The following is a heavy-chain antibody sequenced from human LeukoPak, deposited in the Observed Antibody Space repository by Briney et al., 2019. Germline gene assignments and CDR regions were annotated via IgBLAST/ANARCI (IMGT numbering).Heavy chain of an antibody. V-gene: IGHV3-30*18. D-gene: IGHD6-19*01. CDR1: GFTFSIYG. Sequence: GGSLRLSCAASGFTFSIYGMHWVRPAPGKWLGWEAFTLYEGSNKYYADSVKGRFTLSRDNSKNTLYLQMNRLRAEDTAVYYCAKDPNSSGWYGNLDYWGQGTLVIVSS. CDR2: TLYEGSNK. CDR3: AKDPNSSGWYGNLDY. J-gene: IGHJ4*02.